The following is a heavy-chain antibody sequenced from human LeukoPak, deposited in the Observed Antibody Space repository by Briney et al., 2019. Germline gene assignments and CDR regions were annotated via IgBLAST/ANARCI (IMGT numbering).Heavy chain of an antibody. J-gene: IGHJ4*02. Sequence: SETLSLTCSVYGGSFSGYYWSWIRQPPGKRLEWIGEINHSGSTNYNPSLKSRVTISVDTSKNQFSLKLSSVTAADTAVYYCARGYYDSSGPFDYWGQGTLVTVSS. CDR2: INHSGST. CDR3: ARGYYDSSGPFDY. D-gene: IGHD3-22*01. CDR1: GGSFSGYY. V-gene: IGHV4-34*01.